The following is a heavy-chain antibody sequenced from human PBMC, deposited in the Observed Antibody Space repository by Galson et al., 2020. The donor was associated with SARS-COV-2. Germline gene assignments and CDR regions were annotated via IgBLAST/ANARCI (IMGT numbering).Heavy chain of an antibody. V-gene: IGHV3-7*04. D-gene: IGHD3-10*01. CDR3: ARALLWFGDLQYYFDS. Sequence: GGSLRLSCETSGFTFSNSWMSWVRQAPGKGLEWVANIKEDGSEKYYVDSVKGRFTVSRDNAKNSLYLQMNSLRAEDTALYFCARALLWFGDLQYYFDSWGQGTLVTVSS. CDR1: GFTFSNSW. CDR2: IKEDGSEK. J-gene: IGHJ4*02.